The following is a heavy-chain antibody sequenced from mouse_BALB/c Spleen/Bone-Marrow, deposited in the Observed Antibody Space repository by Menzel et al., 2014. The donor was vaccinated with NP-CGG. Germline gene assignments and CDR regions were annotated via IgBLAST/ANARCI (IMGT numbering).Heavy chain of an antibody. CDR2: IDPSDSST. CDR1: GYTFTSYW. J-gene: IGHJ4*01. V-gene: IGHV1S127*01. Sequence: VQLQQSGAELVKPGASVKMSCKASGYTFTSYWLHWVRQSPGHGLAWLGVIDPSDSSTSYIQKFKGKATLTVDTSSSTASTQLSSLTSEDSAVYYCTRDAMDDWGQGTSVTVSS. CDR3: TRDAMDD.